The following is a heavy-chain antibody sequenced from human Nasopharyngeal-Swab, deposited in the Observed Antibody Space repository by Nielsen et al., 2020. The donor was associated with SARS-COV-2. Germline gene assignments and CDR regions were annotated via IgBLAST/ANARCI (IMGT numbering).Heavy chain of an antibody. J-gene: IGHJ5*02. Sequence: VRQMPGKGLEWMGRIDPSDSYTNYSPSFQGHVTISADKSISTAYLQWSSLKASDTAMYYCARIGYCSSTSCPEGWFDPWGQGTLVTVSS. CDR3: ARIGYCSSTSCPEGWFDP. D-gene: IGHD2-2*01. CDR2: IDPSDSYT. V-gene: IGHV5-10-1*01.